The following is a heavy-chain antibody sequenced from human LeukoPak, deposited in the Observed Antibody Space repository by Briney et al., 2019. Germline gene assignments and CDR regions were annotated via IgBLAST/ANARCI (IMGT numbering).Heavy chain of an antibody. Sequence: PGGSLRLSCAASGFTFSSYAMPWVRQAPGKGLEWVAVISYDGSNKYYADSVKGRFTISRDNSKDTLYLQMNSLRAEDTAVYYCARDPSYDFWSGYYTGIFDYWGQGTLVTVSS. J-gene: IGHJ4*02. D-gene: IGHD3-3*01. CDR3: ARDPSYDFWSGYYTGIFDY. CDR1: GFTFSSYA. V-gene: IGHV3-30-3*01. CDR2: ISYDGSNK.